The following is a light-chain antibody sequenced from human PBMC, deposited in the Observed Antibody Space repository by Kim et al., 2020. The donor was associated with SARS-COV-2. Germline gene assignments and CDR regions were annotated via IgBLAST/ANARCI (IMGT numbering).Light chain of an antibody. Sequence: LSPRQDVTPSCRGSQSVGKFLAWYQQKPGQVPKLLMYDASSRATGIPARFSGSGSGTDFTLTISSLEPEDFAVYYCQQRSDWPITFGQGTRLEI. V-gene: IGKV3-11*01. CDR2: DAS. CDR1: QSVGKF. J-gene: IGKJ5*01. CDR3: QQRSDWPIT.